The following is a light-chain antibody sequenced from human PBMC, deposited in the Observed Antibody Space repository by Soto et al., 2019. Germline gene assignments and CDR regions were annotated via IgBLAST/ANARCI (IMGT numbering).Light chain of an antibody. V-gene: IGKV3-20*01. Sequence: IVLTQSPGALSLSPGERATLSCRASQSVSSSYLAWYQQKPGQAPRLLIYGASSRATGIPDRFSGSGSGTEFTLTISSLQPDDFATYYCQQYNSYPLTFGGGTKVDIK. CDR1: QSVSSSY. CDR3: QQYNSYPLT. J-gene: IGKJ4*01. CDR2: GAS.